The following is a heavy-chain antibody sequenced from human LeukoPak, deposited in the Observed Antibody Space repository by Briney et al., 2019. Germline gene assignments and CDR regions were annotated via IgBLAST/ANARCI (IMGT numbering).Heavy chain of an antibody. CDR2: IYHSGST. CDR3: ARDLKGSYRIYYYYYYMDV. Sequence: PSETLSLTCTVSGYSISSGYYWGWIRQPPGKGLEWIGSIYHSGSTYYNPSLKSRVTISVDTSKNQFSLKLSSVAAADTAVYYCARDLKGSYRIYYYYYYMDVWGKGTTVTVSS. J-gene: IGHJ6*03. D-gene: IGHD1-26*01. V-gene: IGHV4-38-2*02. CDR1: GYSISSGYY.